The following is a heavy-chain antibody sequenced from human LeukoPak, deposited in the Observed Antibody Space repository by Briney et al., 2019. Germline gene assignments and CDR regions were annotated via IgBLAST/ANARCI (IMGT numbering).Heavy chain of an antibody. CDR3: GCIGSSWYEDF. V-gene: IGHV3-7*01. CDR2: INQDGSET. Sequence: GGSLRLSCAASGFTFRNYWMTWVRQAPGKGLEWVASINQDGSETHCVDSVKGRFTISRDNAKNLLYLQMRSLRVEDTAVYYCGCIGSSWYEDFWGQGTLVTVSS. J-gene: IGHJ4*02. D-gene: IGHD6-13*01. CDR1: GFTFRNYW.